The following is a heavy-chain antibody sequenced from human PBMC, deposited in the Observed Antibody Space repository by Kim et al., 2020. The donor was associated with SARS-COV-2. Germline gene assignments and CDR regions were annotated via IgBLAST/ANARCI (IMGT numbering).Heavy chain of an antibody. CDR3: AREGGEDAFDI. CDR2: A. Sequence: ANYAQKFQGRVTITADESTSTAYMELSSLRSEDTAVYYCAREGGEDAFDIWGQGTMVTVSS. D-gene: IGHD2-15*01. J-gene: IGHJ3*02. V-gene: IGHV1-69*01.